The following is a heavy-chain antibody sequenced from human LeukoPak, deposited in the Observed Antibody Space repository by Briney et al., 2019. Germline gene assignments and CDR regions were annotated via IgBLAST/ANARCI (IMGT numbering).Heavy chain of an antibody. D-gene: IGHD6-19*01. Sequence: HPGGSLRLSCAASGFTFSSYWMHWVRQAPGKGLVWVSRINSDGSSTRYADSVKGRFTISRDNAKNTLYLQMNSLRAEDTAVYYRARDPSLYSSGWLFDYWGQGTLVTVSS. J-gene: IGHJ4*02. CDR1: GFTFSSYW. V-gene: IGHV3-74*01. CDR3: ARDPSLYSSGWLFDY. CDR2: INSDGSST.